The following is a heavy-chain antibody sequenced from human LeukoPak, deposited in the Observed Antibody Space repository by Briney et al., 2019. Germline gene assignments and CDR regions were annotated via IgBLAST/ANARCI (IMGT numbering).Heavy chain of an antibody. CDR2: LRFAGSNK. CDR3: AISGGYWAWAD. V-gene: IGHV3-30*02. J-gene: IGHJ4*02. Sequence: GGSLRLSCAASGLNLSNYGIHWVRQAPGKGLEWMTFLRFAGSNKYFADSMKGRFTISSDNSKNTLYLQMNSLRAEDTAIYYCAISGGYWAWADWGQGSLVTVSS. CDR1: GLNLSNYG. D-gene: IGHD1-26*01.